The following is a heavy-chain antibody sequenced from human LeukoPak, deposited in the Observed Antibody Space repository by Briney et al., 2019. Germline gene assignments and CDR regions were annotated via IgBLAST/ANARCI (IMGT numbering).Heavy chain of an antibody. CDR2: IYYSGST. D-gene: IGHD3-22*01. CDR1: GGSISGDY. Sequence: PSETLCLTCAVSGGSISGDYWTWVREPPGKGLEWFGDIYYSGSTNYNPSLKSRVTISVDTSKNQFSMKLGSVTAADTAVYYCARRDHYYHSSGYYSYFDYWGQGTLVTVSS. V-gene: IGHV4-59*01. CDR3: ARRDHYYHSSGYYSYFDY. J-gene: IGHJ4*02.